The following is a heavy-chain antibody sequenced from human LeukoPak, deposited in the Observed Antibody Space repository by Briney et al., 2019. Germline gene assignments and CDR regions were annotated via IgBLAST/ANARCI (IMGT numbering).Heavy chain of an antibody. V-gene: IGHV1-2*02. CDR3: ARGTTIFGVAPPDY. CDR2: INPNSGGA. Sequence: ASVKVSCKASGYTFTGYYIHWVRQAPGQGLEWMGWINPNSGGANYAQKFQGSITMTRDTSISTAYMELSRLRSEDTAVYYCARGTTIFGVAPPDYWGQGTLVTVSS. CDR1: GYTFTGYY. D-gene: IGHD3-3*01. J-gene: IGHJ4*02.